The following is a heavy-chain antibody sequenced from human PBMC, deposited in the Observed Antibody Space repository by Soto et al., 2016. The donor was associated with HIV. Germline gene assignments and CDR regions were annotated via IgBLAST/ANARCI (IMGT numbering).Heavy chain of an antibody. CDR2: INWNGGST. Sequence: EVQLVESGGGVVRPGGSLRLSCAASGFIFDDYGMSWVRQAPGKGLEWVSGINWNGGSTGYADSVKGRFIISRDNAKNSLYLQMNSLRAEDTALYYCSRMGYYDSSNYPGYWGQGTLVTVS. CDR1: GFIFDDYG. J-gene: IGHJ4*02. D-gene: IGHD3-22*01. V-gene: IGHV3-20*04. CDR3: SRMGYYDSSNYPGY.